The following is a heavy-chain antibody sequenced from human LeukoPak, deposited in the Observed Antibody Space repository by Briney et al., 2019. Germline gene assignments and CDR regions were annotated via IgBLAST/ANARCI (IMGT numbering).Heavy chain of an antibody. V-gene: IGHV3-23*01. J-gene: IGHJ4*02. CDR3: AKWPVGFIVVVPAAGPFDY. D-gene: IGHD2-2*01. CDR1: GFTFSSYA. CDR2: ISGSGGST. Sequence: GGSLRLSCAASGFTFSSYAMSWVRQAPGKGLEWVSAISGSGGSTYYADSVKGRFTISRDNSKNTLYLQMNSLRAEDTAVCYCAKWPVGFIVVVPAAGPFDYWGQGTLVTVSS.